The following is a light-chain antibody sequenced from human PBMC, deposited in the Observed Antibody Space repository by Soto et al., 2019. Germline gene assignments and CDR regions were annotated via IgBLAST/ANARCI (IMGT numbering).Light chain of an antibody. V-gene: IGKV1-39*01. Sequence: DIQMTQAPSSLSASVGDRVTITCRASQSISTYLNWYQQKSGNAPKLLIYDVSTLQTGVPSRFSGSGSGTDFTLTISSLQPEDFAPYSSQQSYISPRTFGQGTK. CDR1: QSISTY. CDR3: QQSYISPRT. CDR2: DVS. J-gene: IGKJ1*01.